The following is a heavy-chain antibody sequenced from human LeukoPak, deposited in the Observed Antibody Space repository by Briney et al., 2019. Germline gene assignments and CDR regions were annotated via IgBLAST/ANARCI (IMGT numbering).Heavy chain of an antibody. Sequence: GGSLGLSCAASGFTFSSYWMSWVRQAPGKGLEWVANIKQDGSEKYYVDSVKGRFTISRDNAKNSLYLQMNSLRAEDTAVYYCARDARGYCSSTSCYDRNWFDPWGQGTLVTISS. CDR3: ARDARGYCSSTSCYDRNWFDP. CDR2: IKQDGSEK. CDR1: GFTFSSYW. V-gene: IGHV3-7*01. D-gene: IGHD2-2*01. J-gene: IGHJ5*02.